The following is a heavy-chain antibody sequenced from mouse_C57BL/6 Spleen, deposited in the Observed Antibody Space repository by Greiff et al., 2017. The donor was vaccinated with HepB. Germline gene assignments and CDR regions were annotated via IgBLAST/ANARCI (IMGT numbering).Heavy chain of an antibody. J-gene: IGHJ4*01. V-gene: IGHV14-2*01. D-gene: IGHD1-1*01. CDR1: GFNIKDYY. CDR2: IDPEDGET. Sequence: EVKLMESGAELVKPGASVKLSCTASGFNIKDYYMHWVKQRTEQGLEWIGRIDPEDGETKYAPKFQGKATITADTSSNTAYLQLSSLTSEDTAVYYCARKDYGSSYEYYAMDYWGQGTSVTVSS. CDR3: ARKDYGSSYEYYAMDY.